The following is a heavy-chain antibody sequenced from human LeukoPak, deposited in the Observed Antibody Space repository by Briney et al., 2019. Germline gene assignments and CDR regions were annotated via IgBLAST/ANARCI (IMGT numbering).Heavy chain of an antibody. CDR3: ARPQAYYDSSGLDY. CDR2: SDPNSGAT. J-gene: IGHJ4*02. V-gene: IGHV1-2*02. D-gene: IGHD3-22*01. Sequence: GASVQVSCKTSGYTFTSYYIHWLRQAPGQGFEWLGWSDPNSGATKYEHFQGRVTMTWDTSIDTAYMELTRLTSDDTAVYYCARPQAYYDSSGLDYWGQGTLVTVSS. CDR1: GYTFTSYY.